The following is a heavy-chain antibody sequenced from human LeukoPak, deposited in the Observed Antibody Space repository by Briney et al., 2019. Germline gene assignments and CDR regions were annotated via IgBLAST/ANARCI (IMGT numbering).Heavy chain of an antibody. V-gene: IGHV4-61*02. J-gene: IGHJ6*03. CDR1: GGSISGGSYY. D-gene: IGHD2-21*02. CDR2: IYTSGSP. CDR3: ARESLDCGSDCYTRLHYYYYYMDV. Sequence: SGTLSLTCAVSGGSISGGSYYWSWIRQPAGKGLEWIGRIYTSGSPNYNPSLKSRVTISVDTSKNQFSLKLSSVTAADTAVYYCARESLDCGSDCYTRLHYYYYYMDVWGKGTTVTISS.